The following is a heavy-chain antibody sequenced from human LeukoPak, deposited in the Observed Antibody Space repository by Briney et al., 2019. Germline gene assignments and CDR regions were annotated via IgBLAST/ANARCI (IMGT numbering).Heavy chain of an antibody. CDR1: GFTFGDYA. D-gene: IGHD3-3*01. J-gene: IGHJ6*02. Sequence: GGSLRLSCTASGFTFGDYAMSWFRQAPGKGLEWVGFIRSKAYGGTTEYAASVKGRFTISRDDSKSIAYLQMNSLKTEDTAVYYCTRDLTYYDFWSGYTRPSNYYYGMDVWGQGTTVTVSS. CDR3: TRDLTYYDFWSGYTRPSNYYYGMDV. V-gene: IGHV3-49*03. CDR2: IRSKAYGGTT.